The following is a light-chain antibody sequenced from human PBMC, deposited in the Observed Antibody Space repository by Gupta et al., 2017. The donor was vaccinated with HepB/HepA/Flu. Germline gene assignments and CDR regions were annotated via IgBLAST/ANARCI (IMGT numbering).Light chain of an antibody. V-gene: IGKV1-5*03. Sequence: DFQMTQSPSNLSASVGDRVTITCRASPSISDWLAWYQQKPGQAPKLLIYEASSRERGDTARFSGSGSGTEFTLTINNRQPEDFATYYCQHESSSSRTFGQGTKVEIK. CDR2: EAS. J-gene: IGKJ1*01. CDR3: QHESSSSRT. CDR1: PSISDW.